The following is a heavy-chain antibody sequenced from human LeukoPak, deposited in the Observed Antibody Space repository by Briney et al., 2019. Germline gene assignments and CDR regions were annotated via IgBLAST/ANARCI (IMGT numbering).Heavy chain of an antibody. D-gene: IGHD6-13*01. V-gene: IGHV3-64*01. CDR2: ISGNGGST. Sequence: LGGSLRLSCAASGFTFSSYTVHWVRQAPGKGLEYVSGISGNGGSTHYANSVKGRFTISRDNSKNTLYLQMGSLRAEDMAVYYCARDGYSSSYSYYMDVWGKGTTVTVSS. CDR3: ARDGYSSSYSYYMDV. CDR1: GFTFSSYT. J-gene: IGHJ6*03.